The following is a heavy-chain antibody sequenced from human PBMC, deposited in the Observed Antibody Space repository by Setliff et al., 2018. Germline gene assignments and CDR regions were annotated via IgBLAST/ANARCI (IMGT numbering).Heavy chain of an antibody. D-gene: IGHD2-8*01. V-gene: IGHV4-61*09. J-gene: IGHJ6*03. CDR3: AREDGPNYYYYYMDI. Sequence: SETLSLTCTVSGGSISSGNYYWSWIRQLAGKGLEWIGHIQTSGTTNYNPSLKSRVTISVDTSKNQFSLKLSAVTAADTAVYFCAREDGPNYYYYYMDIWGKGTTVTVSS. CDR2: IQTSGTT. CDR1: GGSISSGNYY.